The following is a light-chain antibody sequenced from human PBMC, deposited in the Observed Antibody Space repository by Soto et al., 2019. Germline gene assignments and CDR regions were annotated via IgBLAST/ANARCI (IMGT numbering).Light chain of an antibody. Sequence: EIVLTQSPGTLSLSPGERATVSCRASQSVASSHLAWYRQKPGQTPRLLIYDASSRATGIPDRISGSGSGTDFTLTISRPEHDYFAVYYYQQYGSAPFTFGPGTKVDIK. CDR1: QSVASSH. CDR3: QQYGSAPFT. J-gene: IGKJ3*01. CDR2: DAS. V-gene: IGKV3-20*01.